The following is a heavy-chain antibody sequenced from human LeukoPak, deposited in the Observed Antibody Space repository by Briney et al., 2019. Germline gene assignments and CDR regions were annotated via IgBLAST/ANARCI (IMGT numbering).Heavy chain of an antibody. Sequence: SETLSLTCAVYGGSFSGYYWSWIRQPPGKGLEWIGEINHSGSTNYNPSLKSRVTISLDTSKNQFSLKLSSVTAADTAVYYCARHTPSGGSFPLHYWGQGTLVTVSS. CDR2: INHSGST. J-gene: IGHJ4*02. D-gene: IGHD2-15*01. CDR1: GGSFSGYY. V-gene: IGHV4-34*01. CDR3: ARHTPSGGSFPLHY.